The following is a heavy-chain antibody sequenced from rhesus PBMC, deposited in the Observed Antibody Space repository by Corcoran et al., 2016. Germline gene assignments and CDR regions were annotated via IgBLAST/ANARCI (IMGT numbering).Heavy chain of an antibody. V-gene: IGHV4-169*02. CDR3: ASTTVGTVKYFDY. J-gene: IGHJ4*01. D-gene: IGHD5-24*01. CDR2: SYGSGSST. Sequence: QLQLQESGPGLVKPSETLSVTCAVSGGSISSSYWSWIRQAPGKGLEWIGYSYGSGSSTNYNPSLKSRVTLSVDTSKNQLSLKLSSVTAADTAVYYCASTTVGTVKYFDYWGQGVLVTVSS. CDR1: GGSISSSY.